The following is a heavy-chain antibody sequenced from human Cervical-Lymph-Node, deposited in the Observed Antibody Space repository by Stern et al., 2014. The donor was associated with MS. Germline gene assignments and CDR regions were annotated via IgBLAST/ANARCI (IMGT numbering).Heavy chain of an antibody. CDR1: GYTFRSWA. V-gene: IGHV1-18*01. CDR3: ARGYEGFYFDY. CDR2: INIKNGHS. Sequence: QVQLVESGAEVKKPGASLKVSCNGLGYTFRSWAINWVRQAPGQGLEWMAWINIKNGHSNYAQNFRGRVTMTTDTSTNTAYMEMRSLRSDDTAVYYCARGYEGFYFDYWGQGSQVIVSS. D-gene: IGHD2-15*01. J-gene: IGHJ4*02.